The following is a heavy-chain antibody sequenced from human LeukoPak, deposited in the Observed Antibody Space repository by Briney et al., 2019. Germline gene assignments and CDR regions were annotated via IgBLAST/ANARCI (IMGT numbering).Heavy chain of an antibody. J-gene: IGHJ4*02. CDR2: IGTAGDT. Sequence: GGSLRLSCAASGFIFSTYDMHWVRQVTGQGLEWVSAIGTAGDTYYPGSIKGRFTVSRDSAESSLYLQMNSLTAGDTAVYYCARGAKAYCGADCYTAFDYWGQGTLVTVSS. D-gene: IGHD2-21*02. V-gene: IGHV3-13*04. CDR3: ARGAKAYCGADCYTAFDY. CDR1: GFIFSTYD.